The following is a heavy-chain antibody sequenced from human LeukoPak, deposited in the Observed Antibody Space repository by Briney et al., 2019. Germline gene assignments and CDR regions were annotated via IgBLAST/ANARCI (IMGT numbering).Heavy chain of an antibody. CDR3: ARDLAVAGTKNWFDP. J-gene: IGHJ5*02. Sequence: SETLFLTCTVSGGSISSSSYYWGWIRQPPGKGLEWIGSIYYSGSTYYNPSLKSRVTISVDTSKNQFSLRLSSVTAADTAVYYCARDLAVAGTKNWFDPWGQGTLVTVSS. CDR2: IYYSGST. CDR1: GGSISSSSYY. V-gene: IGHV4-39*02. D-gene: IGHD6-19*01.